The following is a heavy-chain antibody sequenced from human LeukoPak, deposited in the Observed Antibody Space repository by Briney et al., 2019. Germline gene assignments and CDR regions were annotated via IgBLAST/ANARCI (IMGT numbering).Heavy chain of an antibody. V-gene: IGHV3-30*18. CDR1: GFTFSSYG. Sequence: GGSLRLSCAPSGFTFSSYGMHWVRQAPGKGLEWVAVISYDGSNKYYADSVKGRFTISRDNSKNTLYLQMNSLRAEDTAVYYCAKDPRSGYYGGPYYFDYWGQGTLVTVSS. J-gene: IGHJ4*02. CDR2: ISYDGSNK. CDR3: AKDPRSGYYGGPYYFDY. D-gene: IGHD3-3*01.